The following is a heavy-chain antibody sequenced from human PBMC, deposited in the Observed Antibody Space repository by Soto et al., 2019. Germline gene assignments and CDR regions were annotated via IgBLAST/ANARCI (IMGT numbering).Heavy chain of an antibody. CDR3: ARHKVLLWCGREY. CDR2: IYYSGST. CDR1: GGSISSYY. D-gene: IGHD3-10*01. V-gene: IGHV4-59*08. Sequence: SETLSLTCTVSGGSISSYYWSWILQPPGKGLEWIGYIYYSGSTNYNPSLKSRVTISVDTSKNQFSLKLSSVTAADTAGDYWARHKVLLWCGREYWGQRNLLTVS. J-gene: IGHJ4*02.